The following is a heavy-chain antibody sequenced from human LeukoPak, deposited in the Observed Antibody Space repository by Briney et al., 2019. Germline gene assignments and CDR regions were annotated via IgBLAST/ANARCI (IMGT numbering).Heavy chain of an antibody. CDR2: IYYSGST. D-gene: IGHD3-22*01. CDR1: GDSISSYY. V-gene: IGHV4-59*01. Sequence: SETLSLTCTVSGDSISSYYWSWIRQPPGKGLEWIGYIYYSGSTNYKPSLKSRVTISVETSKNQFSLKLRSVTAADTAVYYCARVTGYMIEDYFDYWGQGTLVTVSS. J-gene: IGHJ4*02. CDR3: ARVTGYMIEDYFDY.